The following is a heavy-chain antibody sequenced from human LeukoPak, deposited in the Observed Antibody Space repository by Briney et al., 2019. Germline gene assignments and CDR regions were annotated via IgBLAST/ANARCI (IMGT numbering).Heavy chain of an antibody. V-gene: IGHV1-8*03. Sequence: GASVKVSCKASGYTFNTYGITWVRQAPGQGLEWMGWMNPNSGNTGYAQKFQGRVTITRNTSISTAYMELSSLRSEDTAVYYCARPKYDFWSGSYFDYWGQGTLVTVSS. CDR2: MNPNSGNT. J-gene: IGHJ4*02. D-gene: IGHD3-3*01. CDR1: GYTFNTYG. CDR3: ARPKYDFWSGSYFDY.